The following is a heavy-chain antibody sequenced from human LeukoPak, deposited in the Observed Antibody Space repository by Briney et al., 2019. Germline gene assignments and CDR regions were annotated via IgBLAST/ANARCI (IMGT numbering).Heavy chain of an antibody. V-gene: IGHV4-59*01. CDR2: FFYNKKT. J-gene: IGHJ4*02. CDR1: GASITSGY. Sequence: PSETLSLTCTVSGASITSGYWSWIRQPPGNGLEWIGYFFYNKKTNYNPSLKSRLAILVDTSRNHFSLILSSLTAADTAVYFCARVPSWRCSGDDCLPVFDLWGQGILVTVSS. D-gene: IGHD2-15*01. CDR3: ARVPSWRCSGDDCLPVFDL.